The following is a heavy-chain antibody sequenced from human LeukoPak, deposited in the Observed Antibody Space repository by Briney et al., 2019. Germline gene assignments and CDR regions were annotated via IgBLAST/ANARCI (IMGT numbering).Heavy chain of an antibody. CDR2: ISGGGDDT. D-gene: IGHD3-3*01. J-gene: IGHJ4*02. V-gene: IGHV3-23*01. Sequence: PGGSLRLSCAASGFSFSSFAMSWVRQAPGKGLEAVSAISGGGDDTYYADSVKGRFTISRDNSKNTLYLQMVNLRAEDTAVFYCAKVPVYDFWSGYYFDYWGQGTLVTVSS. CDR3: AKVPVYDFWSGYYFDY. CDR1: GFSFSSFA.